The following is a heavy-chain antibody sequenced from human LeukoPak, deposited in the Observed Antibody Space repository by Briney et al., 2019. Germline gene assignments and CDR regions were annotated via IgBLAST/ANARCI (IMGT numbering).Heavy chain of an antibody. J-gene: IGHJ4*02. V-gene: IGHV3-49*04. CDR2: IRSKAYGGTT. CDR1: GFTFGDYA. Sequence: GGSLRLSCTASGFTFGDYAVSWVRQAPGKGLEWVGFIRSKAYGGTTEYAASVKGRFTISRDDSKSIADLQMNSLKTDDTAVYYCTRTTTILRYFDWLSDYWGQGTLVTVSS. CDR3: TRTTTILRYFDWLSDY. D-gene: IGHD3-9*01.